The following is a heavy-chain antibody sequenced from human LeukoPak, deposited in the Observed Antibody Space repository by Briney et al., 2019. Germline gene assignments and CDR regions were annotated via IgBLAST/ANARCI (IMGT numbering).Heavy chain of an antibody. D-gene: IGHD1-26*01. CDR3: ARSGSYVY. J-gene: IGHJ4*02. Sequence: SETLSLTCTVSGYSISSGYYWGWIRQPPGKGLEWIGSIYYSGSTYYNPSLKSRVTISVDTSKNQFSLKLSSVTAADTAVYYCARSGSYVYWGQGTQVTVSS. CDR1: GYSISSGYY. V-gene: IGHV4-38-2*02. CDR2: IYYSGST.